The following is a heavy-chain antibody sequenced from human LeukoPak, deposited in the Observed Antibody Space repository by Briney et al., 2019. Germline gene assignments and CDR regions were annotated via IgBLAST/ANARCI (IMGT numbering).Heavy chain of an antibody. Sequence: GGSLQISCKGSGSSFTSYWISWGRQLPGKGLEGMGRIDLSESYTNYSPSFQGHLTISADKSISTACLQWGSLKASDTAMYYCATHLYYYDSSGYYALGDYWGQGTLVTVSS. V-gene: IGHV5-10-1*01. CDR3: ATHLYYYDSSGYYALGDY. D-gene: IGHD3-22*01. J-gene: IGHJ4*02. CDR2: IDLSESYT. CDR1: GSSFTSYW.